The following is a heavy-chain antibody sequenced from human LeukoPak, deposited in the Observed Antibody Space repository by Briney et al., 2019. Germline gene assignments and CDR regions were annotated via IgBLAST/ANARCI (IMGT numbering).Heavy chain of an antibody. J-gene: IGHJ4*02. D-gene: IGHD3-9*01. V-gene: IGHV3-23*01. CDR3: AKDTYNVLRYFDWFSPNY. Sequence: GGSLRLSCAASGFTFSSYAMSWVRQAPGKGLEWVSAISGSGGSTYYADSVKGRFTISRDNSKNTLYLQMNSLRAEDTAVYYCAKDTYNVLRYFDWFSPNYWGQGTLVTVSS. CDR1: GFTFSSYA. CDR2: ISGSGGST.